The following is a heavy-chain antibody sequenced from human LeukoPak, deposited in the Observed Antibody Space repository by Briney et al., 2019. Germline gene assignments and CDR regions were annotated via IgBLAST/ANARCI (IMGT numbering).Heavy chain of an antibody. CDR3: AKGYPRSFYDILTGYYIYFQH. J-gene: IGHJ1*01. CDR1: GFTFSSYA. D-gene: IGHD3-9*01. CDR2: ISGSGGST. V-gene: IGHV3-23*01. Sequence: GGSLRLSCAASGFTFSSYAMSWVRQAPGKGLEWVSAISGSGGSTYYADSVKGRFTISRDNSKNTLYLQMNSLRAEDTAVYYCAKGYPRSFYDILTGYYIYFQHWGQGTLVTVSS.